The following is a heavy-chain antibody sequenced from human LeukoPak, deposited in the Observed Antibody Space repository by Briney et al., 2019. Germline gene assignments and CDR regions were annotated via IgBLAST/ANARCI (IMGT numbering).Heavy chain of an antibody. CDR1: GFTFSSYG. Sequence: GGSLRLSCAASGFTFSSYGMNWVRQAPGKGLEWVSSISSSSSYIYYADSVKGRFTISRDNAKNSLFLQMHSLRAEDTAFYCARPRGGYSYAYDAFDIWGQGTMVTVSS. D-gene: IGHD5-18*01. CDR2: ISSSSSYI. CDR3: ARPRGGYSYAYDAFDI. J-gene: IGHJ3*02. V-gene: IGHV3-21*01.